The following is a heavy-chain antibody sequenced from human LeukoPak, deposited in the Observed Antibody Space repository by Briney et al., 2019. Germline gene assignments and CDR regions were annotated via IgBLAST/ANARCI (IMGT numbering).Heavy chain of an antibody. V-gene: IGHV4-34*01. CDR1: GGSFSGYY. CDR3: ARRRQYDSSLFWNFDL. CDR2: INHSGST. Sequence: SATLSLTCAVYGGSFSGYYWSWIRQSPGKGLEWIGEINHSGSTNYNPSLKSRVTISVDTSKNQFSLKLSSVTAADTAVYYCARRRQYDSSLFWNFDLWGRGTLVTVSS. D-gene: IGHD6-6*01. J-gene: IGHJ2*01.